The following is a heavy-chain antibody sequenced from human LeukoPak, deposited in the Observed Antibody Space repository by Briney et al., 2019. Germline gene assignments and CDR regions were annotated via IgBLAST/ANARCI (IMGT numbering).Heavy chain of an antibody. CDR1: GGSFSGYY. D-gene: IGHD3-22*01. Sequence: SETLSLTCAVYGGSFSGYYWSWIRQPPGKGLEWIGEINHSGSTNYNPSLKSRVTISVDTSKNQFFLKLSSVTAADTAVYYCARDAYYYDGSGDFWGQGTLVTVSS. CDR3: ARDAYYYDGSGDF. J-gene: IGHJ4*02. CDR2: INHSGST. V-gene: IGHV4-34*01.